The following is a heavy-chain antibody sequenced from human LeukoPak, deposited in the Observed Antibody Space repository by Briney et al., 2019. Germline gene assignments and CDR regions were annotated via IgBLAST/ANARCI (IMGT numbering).Heavy chain of an antibody. J-gene: IGHJ3*02. D-gene: IGHD2-15*01. Sequence: ASVKVSCKASGYTFTSYGITWVRQAPGQGLEWMGWISAYNGNKNYAQKLKGRVTMTTDTSTSTAYMELRSLRSDDTAVYYCARSMRGWVCSGGSCYSGTDAFDIWGQGTMVTVSS. CDR1: GYTFTSYG. V-gene: IGHV1-18*04. CDR2: ISAYNGNK. CDR3: ARSMRGWVCSGGSCYSGTDAFDI.